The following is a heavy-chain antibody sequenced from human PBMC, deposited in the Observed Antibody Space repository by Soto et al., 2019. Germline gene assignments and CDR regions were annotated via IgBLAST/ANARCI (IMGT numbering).Heavy chain of an antibody. Sequence: QVQLVQSGAEVKKPGASVKVSCKVSGYTLTELSMHWVRQAPGKGLEWMGWINPNSGGTNYAQKFQGRVTMTRDTSISTAYMELSRLRSDDTAVYYCARGGFTSDYGSGRERHWGQGTLVTVSS. D-gene: IGHD3-10*01. CDR2: INPNSGGT. CDR3: ARGGFTSDYGSGRERH. CDR1: GYTLTELS. J-gene: IGHJ1*01. V-gene: IGHV1-2*02.